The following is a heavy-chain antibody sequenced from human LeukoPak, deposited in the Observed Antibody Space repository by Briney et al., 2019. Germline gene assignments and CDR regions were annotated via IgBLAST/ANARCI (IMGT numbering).Heavy chain of an antibody. D-gene: IGHD2-2*01. CDR3: ARREYCSTSSCSGCLDY. CDR2: IYPGDSDT. V-gene: IGHV5-51*01. CDR1: GYSFTSHW. J-gene: IGHJ4*02. Sequence: GESLKISCEASGYSFTSHWIGWVRQMPGKGLKWMGIIYPGDSDTRYSPSFQGQVTISVDKSISTVYLQWKSLKAADTAMYYCARREYCSTSSCSGCLDYWGQGTLVTVSS.